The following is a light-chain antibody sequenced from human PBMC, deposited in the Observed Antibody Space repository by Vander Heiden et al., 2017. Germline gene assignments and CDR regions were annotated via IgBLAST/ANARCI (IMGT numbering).Light chain of an antibody. Sequence: DIQMTKSPSSLSASVGDRVTITCQASQDISNYLNWYQQKPGKAPKLLIYDASNLERGVPSRFSGSGSGTDFTFTISSLQPEDIATYYCQQYDNHPLTFGGGTKVEIK. CDR1: QDISNY. V-gene: IGKV1-33*01. CDR2: DAS. J-gene: IGKJ4*01. CDR3: QQYDNHPLT.